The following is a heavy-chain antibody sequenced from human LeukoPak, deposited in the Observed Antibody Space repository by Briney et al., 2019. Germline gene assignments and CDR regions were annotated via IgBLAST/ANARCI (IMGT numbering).Heavy chain of an antibody. CDR3: VRDCGNFEIDY. Sequence: SETLSLTCTVSGGSISSSGYYWGWVRQPPGKGLEWIGSIYYSGSTFYNPSLTGRVTISADTSKKQYSLKVTSVTAADTAVYYCVRDCGNFEIDYWGQGTLVTVSS. CDR1: GGSISSSGYY. V-gene: IGHV4-39*07. J-gene: IGHJ4*02. CDR2: IYYSGST. D-gene: IGHD1-26*01.